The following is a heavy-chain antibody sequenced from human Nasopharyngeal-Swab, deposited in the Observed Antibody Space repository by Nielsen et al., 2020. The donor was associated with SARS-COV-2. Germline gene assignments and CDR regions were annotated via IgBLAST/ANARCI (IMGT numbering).Heavy chain of an antibody. J-gene: IGHJ4*02. CDR3: AREVIIDS. D-gene: IGHD3-10*01. Sequence: GESLKISCAASGFTFSSYWMSWVRQFPGKGLEWVANVNEDGSEKYYVDSVKGRFTISRDNAKNSLHLQMDSLRAEDTAVYYCAREVIIDSWGQGTLVTVSS. CDR1: GFTFSSYW. CDR2: VNEDGSEK. V-gene: IGHV3-7*01.